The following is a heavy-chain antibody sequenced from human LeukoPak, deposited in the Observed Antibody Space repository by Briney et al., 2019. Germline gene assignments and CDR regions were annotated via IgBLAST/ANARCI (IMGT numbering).Heavy chain of an antibody. CDR2: ISYDGSNK. CDR1: GFTFSSYA. D-gene: IGHD1-14*01. V-gene: IGHV3-30-3*01. J-gene: IGHJ2*01. Sequence: GGSLRLSCAASGFTFSSYAMHWVRQAPGKGLEWVAVISYDGSNKYYADSVKGRFTISRDNSKNTLYLQMNSLRAEDTAVYYCARVGPPPGGADLWYFDLWGRGTLVTVSS. CDR3: ARVGPPPGGADLWYFDL.